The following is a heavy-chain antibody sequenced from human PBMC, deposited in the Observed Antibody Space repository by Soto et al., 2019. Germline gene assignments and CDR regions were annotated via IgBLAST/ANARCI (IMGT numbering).Heavy chain of an antibody. CDR1: GGSFSGYY. J-gene: IGHJ4*02. CDR2: INHSGST. CDR3: ARSHDGSITMVRGVYDY. D-gene: IGHD3-10*01. V-gene: IGHV4-34*01. Sequence: SETLSLTCAVYGGSFSGYYWSWIRQPPGKGLEWIGEINHSGSTNYNPSLKSRVTISVDTSKNQFSLKLGPVTAADTAVYYCARSHDGSITMVRGVYDYWGQGTLVTVSS.